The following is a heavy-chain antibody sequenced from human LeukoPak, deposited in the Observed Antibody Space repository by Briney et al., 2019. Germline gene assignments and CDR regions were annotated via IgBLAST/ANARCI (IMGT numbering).Heavy chain of an antibody. Sequence: PSETLSLTCAVYGGSFSGYYWSWIRQPPGKGLEWIGEINHSGSTNYNPSLKSRVTISVDTSKNQFSLKLSSVTAADTAVYYCARERGLYYFDYWGQGTLVTVSS. J-gene: IGHJ4*02. CDR1: GGSFSGYY. CDR3: ARERGLYYFDY. CDR2: INHSGST. V-gene: IGHV4-34*01.